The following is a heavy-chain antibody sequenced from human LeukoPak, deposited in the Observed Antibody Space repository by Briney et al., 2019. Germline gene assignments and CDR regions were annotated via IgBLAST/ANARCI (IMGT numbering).Heavy chain of an antibody. CDR3: ARLLSPGWFDP. CDR1: GGSLSSSSYY. D-gene: IGHD2/OR15-2a*01. V-gene: IGHV4-39*01. CDR2: FYYSGST. J-gene: IGHJ5*02. Sequence: SETLSLTCTVSGGSLSSSSYYWGWIRQPPGKGLEWIGSFYYSGSTYYNPSLKSRVTISVDTSMNQFSLNLRSVTAADTAVYYCARLLSPGWFDPWGQGTMVIVSS.